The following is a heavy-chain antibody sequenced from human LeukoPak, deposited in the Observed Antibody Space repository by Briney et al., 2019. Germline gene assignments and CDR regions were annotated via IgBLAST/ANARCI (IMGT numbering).Heavy chain of an antibody. CDR2: ISPSDGNT. V-gene: IGHV1-18*01. D-gene: IGHD4-17*01. CDR3: AGVLAVTTVAL. CDR1: GYTFTTYA. J-gene: IGHJ5*02. Sequence: GASVKVSCTASGYTFTTYATNWVRQAPGQGLEWMGWISPSDGNTNYAQRLQGRVTMTADKSTSTVYMELRSLRSDDTAVYYCAGVLAVTTVALWGHRSLVTFSS.